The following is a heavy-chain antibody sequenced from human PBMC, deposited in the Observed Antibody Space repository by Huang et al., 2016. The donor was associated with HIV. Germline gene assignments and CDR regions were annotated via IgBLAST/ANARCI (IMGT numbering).Heavy chain of an antibody. CDR1: GYSFSSYW. CDR3: ARRFSSSSGYFDY. J-gene: IGHJ4*02. D-gene: IGHD6-6*01. Sequence: VQLVQSGAEVKKPGESLKISCKGSGYSFSSYWIAWVRQMPGKGLEWMGIIVPDESDNTYSPAVEGRVTISADKSIGTAYLQWSSLKASDTAMYYCARRFSSSSGYFDYWGQGSLVTVSS. V-gene: IGHV5-51*01. CDR2: IVPDESDN.